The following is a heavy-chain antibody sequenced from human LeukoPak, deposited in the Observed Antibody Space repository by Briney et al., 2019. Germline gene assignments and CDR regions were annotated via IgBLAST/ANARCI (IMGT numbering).Heavy chain of an antibody. J-gene: IGHJ4*02. Sequence: PGGSLRLSCAASGFTFSNYAMTLVRQAPGKGLEWVAVISYDGSNKYFADSVKGRFTISRDNSKNTLYLQMNSLRAEDTAVYYCARLSIWDSPIPYFDYWGQGTLVTVSS. V-gene: IGHV3-30-3*01. CDR2: ISYDGSNK. CDR3: ARLSIWDSPIPYFDY. CDR1: GFTFSNYA. D-gene: IGHD6-6*01.